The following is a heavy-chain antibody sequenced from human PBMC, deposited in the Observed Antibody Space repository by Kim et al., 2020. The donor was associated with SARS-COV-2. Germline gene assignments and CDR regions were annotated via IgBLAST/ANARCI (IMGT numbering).Heavy chain of an antibody. Sequence: ASVKVSCKASGYTFTSYTIHWVRQAPGQRLEWMGCINAGNGNRKYSQRFQGRVTITRDTSASTAYMELSSLRSEDTAVYYCARGVDGFYYDSGSYYHDWG. CDR2: INAGNGNR. CDR3: ARGVDGFYYDSGSYYHD. V-gene: IGHV1-3*01. D-gene: IGHD3-10*01. CDR1: GYTFTSYT. J-gene: IGHJ6*02.